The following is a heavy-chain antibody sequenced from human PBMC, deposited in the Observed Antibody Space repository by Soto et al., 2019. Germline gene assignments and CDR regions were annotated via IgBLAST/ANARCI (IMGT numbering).Heavy chain of an antibody. CDR3: ARVVGITIFGVVIQDSGNWFDP. V-gene: IGHV4-39*01. CDR2: IYYRGNA. CDR1: DDSINSDKYY. D-gene: IGHD3-3*01. J-gene: IGHJ5*02. Sequence: SETLSLTCSVSDDSINSDKYYWGWIRQPPGKGLEWIGSIYYRGNAYYNPSLQTRVTISLDKSRNQFSLKLSSVTAADTAVYYCARVVGITIFGVVIQDSGNWFDPWGQGTLVTVSS.